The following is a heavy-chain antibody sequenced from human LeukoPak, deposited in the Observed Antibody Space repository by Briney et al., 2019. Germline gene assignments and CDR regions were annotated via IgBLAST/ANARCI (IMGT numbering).Heavy chain of an antibody. J-gene: IGHJ4*02. V-gene: IGHV3-53*01. Sequence: GSLRLSCAASGFTVSSNYMSWVRQAPGKGLEWVSVIYSGGSTYYADSVKGRFPTSRDNSKNTLYLQMSSLRVEDTAVYYCARGPETAMVPRYWGQGTLVTVSS. D-gene: IGHD5-18*01. CDR1: GFTVSSNY. CDR2: IYSGGST. CDR3: ARGPETAMVPRY.